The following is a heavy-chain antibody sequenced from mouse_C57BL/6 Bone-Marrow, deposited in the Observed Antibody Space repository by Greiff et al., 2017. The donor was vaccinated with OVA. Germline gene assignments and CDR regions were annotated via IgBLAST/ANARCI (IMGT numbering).Heavy chain of an antibody. CDR3: ARGGTNWGAY. CDR2: INPNNGGT. D-gene: IGHD4-1*01. V-gene: IGHV1-26*01. Sequence: VQLQQSGPELVKPGASVKISCKASGYTFTDYYMNWVKQSHGKSLEWIGDINPNNGGTSYNQKFKGKATLTVDKSSSTAYMELRSLTSEDSAVYYCARGGTNWGAYWGQGTTLTVSS. CDR1: GYTFTDYY. J-gene: IGHJ2*01.